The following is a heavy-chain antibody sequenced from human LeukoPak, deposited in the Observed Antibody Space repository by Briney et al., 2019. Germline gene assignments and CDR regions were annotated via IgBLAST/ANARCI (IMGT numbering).Heavy chain of an antibody. J-gene: IGHJ3*02. CDR2: IIPIFGTA. V-gene: IGHV1-69*01. CDR3: ARDRSPYGLDAFDI. Sequence: SVKVSCKASGGTFSSYAISWVRQAPGQGLEWMGGIIPIFGTANYAQKFQGSVTITADESTSTAYMELSSLRSEDTAVYYCARDRSPYGLDAFDIWGQGTMVTVSS. CDR1: GGTFSSYA. D-gene: IGHD4-17*01.